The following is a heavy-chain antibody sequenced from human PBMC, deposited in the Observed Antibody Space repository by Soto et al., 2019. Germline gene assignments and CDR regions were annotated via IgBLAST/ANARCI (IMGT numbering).Heavy chain of an antibody. Sequence: PGESLKISCAASGFTFSSYAMSWVRQAPGKGLEWVSAISGSGGSTYYADSVKGRFTISRDNSKNTLYLQMNSLRAEDAAVYYCANCWTGTWDGMDVWGQGTTVTVS. V-gene: IGHV3-23*01. CDR1: GFTFSSYA. J-gene: IGHJ6*02. CDR3: ANCWTGTWDGMDV. CDR2: ISGSGGST. D-gene: IGHD1-7*01.